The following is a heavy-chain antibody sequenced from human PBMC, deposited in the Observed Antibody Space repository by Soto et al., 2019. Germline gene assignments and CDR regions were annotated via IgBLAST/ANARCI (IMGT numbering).Heavy chain of an antibody. CDR2: IYYSGST. CDR1: GGSISSSSYY. CDR3: ARNEKEGHEHNWFDP. V-gene: IGHV4-39*01. J-gene: IGHJ5*02. Sequence: PSETLSLTGTVSGGSISSSSYYWGWIRQPPGKGLEWIGTIYYSGSTYYNPSLKSRVTISVDTSKNQFSLKLSSVTATDTAVYYCARNEKEGHEHNWFDPWGQGTLVTVSS.